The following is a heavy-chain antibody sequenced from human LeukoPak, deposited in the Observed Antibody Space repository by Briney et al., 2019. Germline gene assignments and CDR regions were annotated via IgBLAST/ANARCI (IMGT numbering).Heavy chain of an antibody. CDR3: ARVRWEPFIIGDY. J-gene: IGHJ4*02. CDR1: GFTFSGYY. Sequence: ASVKVSCEASGFTFSGYYMQWVRQAPGQRFEWMGWINLKSGGTLYAEKFEGRVTMTRDTSINTVYMELSSLRSDDTAIYYCARVRWEPFIIGDYWGQGTLVTVSS. CDR2: INLKSGGT. D-gene: IGHD3-10*01. V-gene: IGHV1-2*02.